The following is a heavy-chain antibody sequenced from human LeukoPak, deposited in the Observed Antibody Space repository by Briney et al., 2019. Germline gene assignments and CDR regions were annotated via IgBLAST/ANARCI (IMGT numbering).Heavy chain of an antibody. Sequence: ASVKVSCKASGYTFTGYYMHWVRQAPGQGLEWMGWINPNSGGTNYAQKFQGRVTMTRDMSTSTVYMELSSLRSEDTAVYYCARGPTYGPDTVYWGQGTLVTVSS. D-gene: IGHD2/OR15-2a*01. CDR1: GYTFTGYY. CDR3: ARGPTYGPDTVY. CDR2: INPNSGGT. V-gene: IGHV1-2*02. J-gene: IGHJ4*02.